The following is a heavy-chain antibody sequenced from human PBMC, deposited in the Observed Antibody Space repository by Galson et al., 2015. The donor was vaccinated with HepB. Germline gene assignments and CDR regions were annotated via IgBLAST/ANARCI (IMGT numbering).Heavy chain of an antibody. CDR2: ISAYNGNT. D-gene: IGHD3-22*01. J-gene: IGHJ6*02. Sequence: SVKVSCKASGYTFTSYGISWVRQAPGQGLEWMGWISAYNGNTNYAQKLQGRVTMTTDTSTSTAYMELRSLRSDDTAVYYCARVPYYYDSSGYYYGYYYGMDVWGQGTTVTVSS. CDR3: ARVPYYYDSSGYYYGYYYGMDV. V-gene: IGHV1-18*04. CDR1: GYTFTSYG.